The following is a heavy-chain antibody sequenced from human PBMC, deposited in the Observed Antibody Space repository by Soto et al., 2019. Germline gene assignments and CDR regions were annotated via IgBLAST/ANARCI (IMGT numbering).Heavy chain of an antibody. V-gene: IGHV3-30-3*01. J-gene: IGHJ4*02. Sequence: GGSLRLSCAASGFTFSSYAMHWVRQAPGKGLEWVAVISYDGSNKYYADSVKGRFTISRDNSKNTLYLQMNSLRAEDTAVYYCARDRPFDYRGQGTLVTVSS. CDR3: ARDRPFDY. CDR1: GFTFSSYA. CDR2: ISYDGSNK.